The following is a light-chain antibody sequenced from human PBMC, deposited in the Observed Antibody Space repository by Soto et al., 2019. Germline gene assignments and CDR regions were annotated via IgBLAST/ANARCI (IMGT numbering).Light chain of an antibody. CDR3: QQRGSSPRT. V-gene: IGKV3-20*01. Sequence: LTQSPAILSVSPGERATLSCRASQTIISYLAWYQQKPGQAPRLLVYGASSRATGIPDRFSGSGSGTDFTLTISRLEPEDFAVYYCQQRGSSPRTFGQGTRLEIK. CDR2: GAS. CDR1: QTIISY. J-gene: IGKJ5*01.